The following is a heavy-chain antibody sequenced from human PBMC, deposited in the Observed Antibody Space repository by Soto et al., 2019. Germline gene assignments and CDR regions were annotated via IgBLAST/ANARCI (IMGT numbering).Heavy chain of an antibody. J-gene: IGHJ4*02. D-gene: IGHD5-12*01. V-gene: IGHV4-4*02. CDR2: MHHIGST. CDR3: TKNSAYALDY. Sequence: PSETLSLTCGVSGGSITNNNWLSWVRQPPGEGLEWIGEMHHIGSTNYNPSLKSRVTMSVDTSKNQFFLKLNSVTAADTAVYYCTKNSAYALDYWGQGALVTVSS. CDR1: GGSITNNNW.